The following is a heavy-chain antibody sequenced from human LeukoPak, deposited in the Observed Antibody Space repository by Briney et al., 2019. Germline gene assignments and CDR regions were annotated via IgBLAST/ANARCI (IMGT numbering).Heavy chain of an antibody. Sequence: GESLKISCKGSGYSFTSYWIGWVRQMPGKGLEWMGIIYPGDSDTRYSPSFQGQVTISADKSISTAYLPWSSLKASDTAMYYCARRYYYDSSGYYWRIFDYWGQGTLVTVSS. CDR3: ARRYYYDSSGYYWRIFDY. J-gene: IGHJ4*02. V-gene: IGHV5-51*01. CDR2: IYPGDSDT. D-gene: IGHD3-22*01. CDR1: GYSFTSYW.